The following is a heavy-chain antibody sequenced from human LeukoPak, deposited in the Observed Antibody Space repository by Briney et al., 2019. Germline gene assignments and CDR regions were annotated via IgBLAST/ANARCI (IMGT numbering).Heavy chain of an antibody. D-gene: IGHD6-19*01. CDR2: ISSSSSTI. CDR3: ARDREKQWLAFDY. Sequence: PGGSLRLSCAGSGFTFSSYEMNWVRQAPGKGLEWVSYISSSSSTIYYADSVKGRFTISRDNAKNSLYLQMNSLRAEDTAVYYCARDREKQWLAFDYWGQGTLVTVSS. V-gene: IGHV3-48*01. J-gene: IGHJ4*02. CDR1: GFTFSSYE.